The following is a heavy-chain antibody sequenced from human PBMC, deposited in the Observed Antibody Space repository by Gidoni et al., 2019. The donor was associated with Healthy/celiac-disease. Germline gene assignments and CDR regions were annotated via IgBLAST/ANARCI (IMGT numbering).Heavy chain of an antibody. D-gene: IGHD2-21*02. CDR3: AITAISGMDV. Sequence: QVQLVESGGGVVQPGRSLRLSCAASGFTFSSYAMHWVRQAPGKGLEWVAVISYDGSNKYYADSVKGRFTISRDNSKNTLYLQMNSLRAEDTAVYYCAITAISGMDVWGQGTTVTVSS. J-gene: IGHJ6*02. CDR2: ISYDGSNK. CDR1: GFTFSSYA. V-gene: IGHV3-30*01.